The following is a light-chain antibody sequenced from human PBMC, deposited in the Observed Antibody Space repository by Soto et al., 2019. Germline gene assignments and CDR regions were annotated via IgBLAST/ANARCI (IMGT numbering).Light chain of an antibody. J-gene: IGKJ1*01. CDR3: HQYGRT. CDR1: QSVSSST. Sequence: EIVLTQSPGTLSLSPGERATLSCRACQSVSSSTLAWYQQRPGQAPRLLIYGASSRATGIPDRFSGSGSGTDFTLTISRLEPEDFAVYYCHQYGRTFGQGTKVEIK. V-gene: IGKV3-20*01. CDR2: GAS.